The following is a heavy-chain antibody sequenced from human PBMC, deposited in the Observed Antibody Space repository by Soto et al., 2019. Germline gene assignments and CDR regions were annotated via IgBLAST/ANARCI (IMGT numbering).Heavy chain of an antibody. CDR2: INPFYGHT. V-gene: IGHV1-18*01. J-gene: IGHJ4*02. CDR3: AIGTRNSWTCDF. Sequence: QVQMVQSGDEVKKPGASVKVSCKASGYTFTHYGITWVRQAPGQGLEWMGWINPFYGHTQYLQKLQDRLTMTTDTSTNTAYMELRSLRSDDTAVYYCAIGTRNSWTCDFWGQGTLVTVSS. D-gene: IGHD6-13*01. CDR1: GYTFTHYG.